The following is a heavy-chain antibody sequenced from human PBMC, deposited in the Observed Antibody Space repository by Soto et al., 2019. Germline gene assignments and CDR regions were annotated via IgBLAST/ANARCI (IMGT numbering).Heavy chain of an antibody. CDR1: GGSISSYY. D-gene: IGHD3-22*01. J-gene: IGHJ4*02. Sequence: SETLPLTCTVSGGSISSYYWDWIRQPPGKGLEWIGTTYYNGNAYYNPSLKSRVTMSVDTSKNQFSLKLISVTAADTAVYYCARHFVAVVIKGWGYWGQGTLVTVSS. CDR2: TYYNGNA. CDR3: ARHFVAVVIKGWGY. V-gene: IGHV4-39*01.